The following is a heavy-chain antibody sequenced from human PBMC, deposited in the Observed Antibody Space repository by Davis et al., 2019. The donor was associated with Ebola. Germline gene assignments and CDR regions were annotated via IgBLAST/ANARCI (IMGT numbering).Heavy chain of an antibody. D-gene: IGHD3-22*01. CDR2: ISGSGGST. Sequence: GESLKISCAASGFTFSSYAMSWVRQAPGKGLEWVSAISGSGGSTYYADSVKGRFTISRDNSKNTLYLQMNSLRAEDTAVYYCAKGLVVIRDMLDYWGQGTLVTVSS. CDR3: AKGLVVIRDMLDY. V-gene: IGHV3-23*01. J-gene: IGHJ4*02. CDR1: GFTFSSYA.